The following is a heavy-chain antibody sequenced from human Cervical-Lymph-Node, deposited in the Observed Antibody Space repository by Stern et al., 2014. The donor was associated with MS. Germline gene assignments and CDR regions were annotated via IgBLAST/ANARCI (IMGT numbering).Heavy chain of an antibody. CDR2: IYSGGDT. CDR3: VRGTDMDV. CDR1: GFTVTNNY. V-gene: IGHV3-66*01. Sequence: EVHLVESGGNLVQPGGSRRLSCAVSGFTVTNNYMSWVRQAPGKGLEWVSVIYSGGDTYYADSVKGRFTISRDKSKNTLYLQMNSLTEEDPAVYYCVRGTDMDVWGQGTTVTVSS. J-gene: IGHJ6*02.